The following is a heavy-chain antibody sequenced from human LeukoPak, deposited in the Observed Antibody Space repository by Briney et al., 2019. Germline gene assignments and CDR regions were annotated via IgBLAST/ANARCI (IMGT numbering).Heavy chain of an antibody. D-gene: IGHD3-10*01. Sequence: GASVKVSCKASGYTFTSSDINWVRQAPGQGLEWMGWIDPNSGATNYAQRFQGRVTMTRDTSITAAYMELSRLTSDDTAVYYCARPYNSGPVFYYMAVWGKGTTVTVSS. CDR3: ARPYNSGPVFYYMAV. J-gene: IGHJ6*03. V-gene: IGHV1-2*02. CDR1: GYTFTSSD. CDR2: IDPNSGAT.